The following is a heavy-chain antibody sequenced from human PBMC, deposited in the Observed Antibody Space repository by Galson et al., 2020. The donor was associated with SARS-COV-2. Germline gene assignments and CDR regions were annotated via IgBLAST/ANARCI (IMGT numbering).Heavy chain of an antibody. V-gene: IGHV4-34*01. D-gene: IGHD3-9*01. J-gene: IGHJ3*02. Sequence: SETLSLTCAVYGGSFSGYYWSWIRQPPGKGLEWIGEINHSGSTNYNPSLKSRVTISVDTSKNQFSLKLSSVTAADTAVYYCARHVRYYDILTGYYTRADAFDIWGQGTMVTVSS. CDR1: GGSFSGYY. CDR3: ARHVRYYDILTGYYTRADAFDI. CDR2: INHSGST.